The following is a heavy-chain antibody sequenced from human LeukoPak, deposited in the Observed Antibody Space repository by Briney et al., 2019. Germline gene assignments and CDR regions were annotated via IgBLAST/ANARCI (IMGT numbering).Heavy chain of an antibody. J-gene: IGHJ3*02. CDR1: GFTFSSYA. V-gene: IGHV3-30-3*01. D-gene: IGHD3-10*01. CDR3: ARGRVLWFGDAFDI. CDR2: ISYDGSNK. Sequence: GGSLRLSCAASGFTFSSYAMHWVRQAPGKGLEWVAVISYDGSNKYYADSVKGRFTISRDNSKNTLYLQMNSLRAEDTAVYYCARGRVLWFGDAFDIWGQGTMVTVSS.